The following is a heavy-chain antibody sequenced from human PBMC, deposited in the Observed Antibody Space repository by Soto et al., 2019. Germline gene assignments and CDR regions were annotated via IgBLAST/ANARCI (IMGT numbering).Heavy chain of an antibody. CDR1: GFTFSSYW. D-gene: IGHD2-15*01. J-gene: IGHJ6*02. V-gene: IGHV3-7*01. CDR3: ARDAVGDGWLLKVYYYYGMDV. Sequence: EVQLVESGGGLVQPGGSLRLSCAASGFTFSSYWMSWVRQAPGKGLEWVANIKQDGSNKYYADSVKGRFTISRDNSKNTLYLQMNSLRAEDTAVYYCARDAVGDGWLLKVYYYYGMDVWGQGTTVTVSS. CDR2: IKQDGSNK.